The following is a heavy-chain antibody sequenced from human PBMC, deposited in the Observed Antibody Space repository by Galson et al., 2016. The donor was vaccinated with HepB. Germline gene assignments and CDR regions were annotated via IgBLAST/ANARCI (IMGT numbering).Heavy chain of an antibody. CDR2: IKQDGSEK. D-gene: IGHD6-13*01. CDR1: GFTFSSHW. CDR3: ARGTRHSSSWYEESSD. J-gene: IGHJ4*02. Sequence: LRLSCAASGFTFSSHWMSWVRQAPGKGLEWVANIKQDGSEKYYVDSEKGRFTISKDNAKNSLYLQMNSLRAEDTAVYYCARGTRHSSSWYEESSDWGQGTLGTVSS. V-gene: IGHV3-7*01.